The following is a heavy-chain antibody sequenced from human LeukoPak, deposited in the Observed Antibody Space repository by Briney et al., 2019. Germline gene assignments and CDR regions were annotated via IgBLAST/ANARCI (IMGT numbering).Heavy chain of an antibody. CDR1: GFTFSSYA. Sequence: GGSLRLSCAASGFTFSSYAMTWVRQAPGKGLEWVSAISASGGSTYYADSVKGRFTISRDNSKNTLFLQMNSLRAEDTAEYYCAKTPFNSGWYYFDYWGQGTLVTVSS. D-gene: IGHD6-19*01. CDR3: AKTPFNSGWYYFDY. CDR2: ISASGGST. V-gene: IGHV3-23*01. J-gene: IGHJ4*02.